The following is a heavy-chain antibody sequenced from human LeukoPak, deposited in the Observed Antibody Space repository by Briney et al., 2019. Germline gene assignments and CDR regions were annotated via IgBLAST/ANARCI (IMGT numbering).Heavy chain of an antibody. CDR3: TTDSGYDQLLDY. CDR2: IKSKTDGGTT. Sequence: PGGSLRLSCAASGFTFSNAWMSWVRQAPGKGLEWVGRIKSKTDGGTTDYAAPVKGRFTISRDDSKNTLYLQMNSLKTEDTAVYYCTTDSGYDQLLDYWDQGTLVTVSS. D-gene: IGHD5-12*01. J-gene: IGHJ4*02. V-gene: IGHV3-15*01. CDR1: GFTFSNAW.